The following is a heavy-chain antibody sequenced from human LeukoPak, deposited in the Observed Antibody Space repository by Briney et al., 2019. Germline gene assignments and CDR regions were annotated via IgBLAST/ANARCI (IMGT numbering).Heavy chain of an antibody. CDR2: IYYSGST. Sequence: SETLSLTCTVSGGSISSSSYYRGWIRQPPGKGLEWIGSIYYSGSTYYNPSLKSRVTISVDTSKNQFSLKLSSVTAADTAVYYCARVAGMVRGVINYWGQGTLVTVSS. D-gene: IGHD3-10*01. CDR3: ARVAGMVRGVINY. V-gene: IGHV4-39*07. J-gene: IGHJ4*02. CDR1: GGSISSSSYY.